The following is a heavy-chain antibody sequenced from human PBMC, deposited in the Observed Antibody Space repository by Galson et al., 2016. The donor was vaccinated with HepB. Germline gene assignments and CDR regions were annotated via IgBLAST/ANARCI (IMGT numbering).Heavy chain of an antibody. CDR1: GYTFTSYY. Sequence: SVKVSCKASGYTFTSYYMHWVRQAPGQGLEWMGIINPSGGSTSYAQKFQGRVTVTRDTSTSTVYMELSSLRSEDTAVYYCARISGYSSGWYHYFGYWGQGTLVTVSS. CDR2: INPSGGST. J-gene: IGHJ4*02. D-gene: IGHD6-19*01. V-gene: IGHV1-46*01. CDR3: ARISGYSSGWYHYFGY.